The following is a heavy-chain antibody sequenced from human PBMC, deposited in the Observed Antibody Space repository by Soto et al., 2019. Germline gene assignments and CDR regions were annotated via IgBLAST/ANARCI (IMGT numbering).Heavy chain of an antibody. CDR2: IYYSGST. J-gene: IGHJ6*02. CDR1: GGSMSSYY. D-gene: IGHD3-10*01. CDR3: ARRGYGPGFPYYYGMDV. Sequence: SETLSLTCTFSGGSMSSYYWIWIRQPPGKGLEWIGYIYYSGSTNYNPSLKSRVTMSVDTPKNQFSLKLSSVTAADTAVYYCARRGYGPGFPYYYGMDVWGQGTTVTVSS. V-gene: IGHV4-59*01.